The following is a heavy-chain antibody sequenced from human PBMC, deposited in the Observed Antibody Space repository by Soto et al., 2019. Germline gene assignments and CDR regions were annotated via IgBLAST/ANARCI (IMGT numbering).Heavy chain of an antibody. CDR3: AVGYCSGGSCSTGWFDP. CDR2: IVVGSGNT. Sequence: SVKVSCKASGFTFTSSAVQWVRQARGQRLEWIGWIVVGSGNTNYAQKFQERVTITRDMSTSTAYMELSSLRSEDTAVYYCAVGYCSGGSCSTGWFDPWGQGTLVTVSS. J-gene: IGHJ5*02. D-gene: IGHD2-15*01. V-gene: IGHV1-58*01. CDR1: GFTFTSSA.